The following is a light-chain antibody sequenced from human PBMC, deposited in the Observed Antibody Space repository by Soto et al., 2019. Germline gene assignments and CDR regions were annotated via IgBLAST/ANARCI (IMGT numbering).Light chain of an antibody. Sequence: VLTQSPSASASLGASVKLTCTLSSGHSTYAIAWHQHQAEKGPRYLMNLKSDGTYTKGDGIPDRFSGSSSGAERYLTISSLQSEDEADYYCQTWGTGFQVFGGGTKVTVL. CDR1: SGHSTYA. CDR2: LKSDGTY. CDR3: QTWGTGFQV. V-gene: IGLV4-69*01. J-gene: IGLJ3*02.